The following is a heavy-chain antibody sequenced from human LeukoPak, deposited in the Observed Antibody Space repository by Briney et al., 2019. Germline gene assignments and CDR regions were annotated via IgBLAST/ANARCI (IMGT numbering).Heavy chain of an antibody. D-gene: IGHD2-15*01. CDR1: GYTFTSYD. CDR3: ARAPIVVVVAATGNWFDP. V-gene: IGHV1-69*04. Sequence: ASVKVSCKASGYTFTSYDISWVRQAPGQGLEWMGRIIPILGIANYAQKFQGRVTITADKSTSTAYMELSSLRSEDTAVYYCARAPIVVVVAATGNWFDPWGQGTLVTVSS. J-gene: IGHJ5*02. CDR2: IIPILGIA.